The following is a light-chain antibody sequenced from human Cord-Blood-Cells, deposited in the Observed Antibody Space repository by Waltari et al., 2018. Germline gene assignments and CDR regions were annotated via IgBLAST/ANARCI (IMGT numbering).Light chain of an antibody. CDR1: QSVSSSY. CDR2: GAS. V-gene: IGKV3-20*01. Sequence: DIVLPQSPGTLSLSPGERATLSCRASQSVSSSYLAWYQQKPSQAPRLLIYGASSRATGIPDRFSGSGSGTDFTLTISRLEPEDFAVYYCQQYGSSPWTFGQGTKVEIK. CDR3: QQYGSSPWT. J-gene: IGKJ1*01.